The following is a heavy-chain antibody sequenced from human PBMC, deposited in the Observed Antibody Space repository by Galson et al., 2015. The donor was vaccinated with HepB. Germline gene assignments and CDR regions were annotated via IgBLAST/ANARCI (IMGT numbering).Heavy chain of an antibody. D-gene: IGHD6-19*01. CDR1: GYSFTSYW. J-gene: IGHJ4*02. V-gene: IGHV5-10-1*01. Sequence: QSGAEVKKPGESLRISCKGSGYSFTSYWISWVRQMPGKGLEWMGRIDPSDSYTNYSPSFQGHVTISADKSISTAYLQWSSLKASDTAMYYCARQYSSGWQRGFFDYWGQGTLVTVSS. CDR2: IDPSDSYT. CDR3: ARQYSSGWQRGFFDY.